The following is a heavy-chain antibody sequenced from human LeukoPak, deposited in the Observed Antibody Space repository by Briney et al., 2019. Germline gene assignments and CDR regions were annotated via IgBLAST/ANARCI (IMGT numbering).Heavy chain of an antibody. D-gene: IGHD2-2*01. Sequence: QSGGSLRHSRAVSGFSVRWNYMSWVRQAPGEGLEWVSVMYSTGTTDYAASMKGRFTISRDNSKNTLYLQMNSLRAEETAVYYCAREGGPYSSTLRGCWGQGTLVTVSS. CDR2: MYSTGTT. CDR3: AREGGPYSSTLRGC. CDR1: GFSVRWNY. J-gene: IGHJ4*02. V-gene: IGHV3-53*01.